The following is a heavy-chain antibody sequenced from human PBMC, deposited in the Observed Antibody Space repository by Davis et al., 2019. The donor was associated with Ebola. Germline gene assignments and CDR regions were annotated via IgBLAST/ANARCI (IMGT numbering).Heavy chain of an antibody. J-gene: IGHJ4*02. D-gene: IGHD1-26*01. CDR2: MNPNSGNT. Sequence: AASVKVSCKASGYTFTSYDINWVRQATGQGLEWMGWMNPNSGNTGFAQKFQGRITMTRNLSMNTAYMELSRLRSDDTAVYYCTKRVGSRSGVANWGQGSLVTVSS. CDR1: GYTFTSYD. CDR3: TKRVGSRSGVAN. V-gene: IGHV1-8*01.